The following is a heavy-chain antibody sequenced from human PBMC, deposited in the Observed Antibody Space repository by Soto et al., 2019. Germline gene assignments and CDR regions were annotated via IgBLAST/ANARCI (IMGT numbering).Heavy chain of an antibody. CDR3: ARGWYYFDF. J-gene: IGHJ4*02. Sequence: ETLSLTCDVSVEPMTGGYYWGWIRQSPGKGLEWMGSIYYGGTTYYNPSLRSRLAISIDTSKNQFSLRLTSVTAADTALYFCARGWYYFDFWGRGTLVTVSS. V-gene: IGHV4-38-2*01. D-gene: IGHD2-15*01. CDR1: VEPMTGGYY. CDR2: IYYGGTT.